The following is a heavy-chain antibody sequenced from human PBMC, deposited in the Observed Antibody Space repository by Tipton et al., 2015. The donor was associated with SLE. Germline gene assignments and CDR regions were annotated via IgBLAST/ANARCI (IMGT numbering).Heavy chain of an antibody. CDR2: IRSKAYGGTT. V-gene: IGHV3-49*04. Sequence: SLRLSCTASGFTFGDYAMSWVRQAPGKGLEWVGFIRSKAYGGTTEYAASVKGRFTISRDDSKSIAYLQMNSLKTEDTAVYYCTRVRDIVVVIAIGYFDYWGQGTLGTVSS. CDR1: GFTFGDYA. J-gene: IGHJ4*02. CDR3: TRVRDIVVVIAIGYFDY. D-gene: IGHD2-21*01.